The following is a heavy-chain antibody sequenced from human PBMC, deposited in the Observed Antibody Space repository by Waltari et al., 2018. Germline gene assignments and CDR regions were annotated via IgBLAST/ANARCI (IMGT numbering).Heavy chain of an antibody. D-gene: IGHD3-10*01. CDR1: GYTFTSYD. V-gene: IGHV1-69*01. CDR3: ARGEVASGAFDI. CDR2: IIPIFGTA. J-gene: IGHJ3*02. Sequence: QVQLVQSGAEVKKPGASVKVSCKASGYTFTSYDINWVRQATGQGLEWMGGIIPIFGTANYAQKFQGRVTITADESTSTAYMELSSLRSEDTAVYYCARGEVASGAFDIWGQGTMVTVSS.